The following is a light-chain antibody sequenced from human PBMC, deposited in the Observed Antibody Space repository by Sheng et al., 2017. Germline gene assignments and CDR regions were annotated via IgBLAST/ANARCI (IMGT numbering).Light chain of an antibody. J-gene: IGKJ2*01. V-gene: IGKV1-39*01. Sequence: IEMTQSPSSLSASVGDRVTITCRASQTISNYLNWYQQXPGKAPKTPDLCCIQFATVGSHQGSVXVDLGQNFTLTISSLQPEDFATYYCQQSYGTYTFGQGTKLEIK. CDR3: QQSYGTYT. CDR2: CI. CDR1: QTISNY.